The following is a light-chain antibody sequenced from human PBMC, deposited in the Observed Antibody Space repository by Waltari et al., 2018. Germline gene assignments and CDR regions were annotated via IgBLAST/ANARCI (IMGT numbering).Light chain of an antibody. J-gene: IGKJ1*01. Sequence: IVMTQSPVSLPVTPEETASISCRSSQSLLHSNGYNYLDWYLQRQGQSPQLLIYLGSNRASGVPDRFSGSGSGTDFTLRISRVEAEDVGVYYCMQALQNPWTFGQGTKVEIK. CDR2: LGS. CDR1: QSLLHSNGYNY. V-gene: IGKV2-28*01. CDR3: MQALQNPWT.